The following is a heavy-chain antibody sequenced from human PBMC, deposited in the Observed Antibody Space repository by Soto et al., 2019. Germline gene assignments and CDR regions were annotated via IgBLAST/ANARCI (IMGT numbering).Heavy chain of an antibody. J-gene: IGHJ5*02. CDR2: INHSGST. V-gene: IGHV4-34*01. Sequence: SETLSLTCAVYGGSFSGYYWSWIRQPPGKGLEWIGEINHSGSTNYNPSLKSRVTISVDTSKNQFSLKLSTVTAADTAVYYCARPYYSGSGSYYNVWFDPWGQGTLVTVSS. CDR1: GGSFSGYY. D-gene: IGHD3-10*01. CDR3: ARPYYSGSGSYYNVWFDP.